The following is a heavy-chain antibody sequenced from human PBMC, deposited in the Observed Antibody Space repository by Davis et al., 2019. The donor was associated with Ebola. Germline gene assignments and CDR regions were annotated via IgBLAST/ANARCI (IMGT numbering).Heavy chain of an antibody. Sequence: ASVKVSCKASGYTFTGYYMHWVRQAPGQGLEWMGRINPNSGGTNYAQKFQGRVTMTRDTSISTAYMELSRLRSDDTAVYYCARVSSSWYEGWFDPWGKGTTVTVSS. CDR3: ARVSSSWYEGWFDP. CDR2: INPNSGGT. CDR1: GYTFTGYY. J-gene: IGHJ6*04. V-gene: IGHV1-2*06. D-gene: IGHD6-13*01.